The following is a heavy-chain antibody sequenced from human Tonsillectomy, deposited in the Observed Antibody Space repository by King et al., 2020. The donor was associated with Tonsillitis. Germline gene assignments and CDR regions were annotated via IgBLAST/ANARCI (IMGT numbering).Heavy chain of an antibody. CDR1: GGSISSYY. CDR2: IYYSGST. J-gene: IGHJ3*02. CDR3: ARGSTEAIAARNDAFDI. V-gene: IGHV4-59*01. D-gene: IGHD6-6*01. Sequence: VPLQESGPGLVKPSETLSLTCTVSGGSISSYYWSWLRQPPGKGLEWIGYIYYSGSTNYNPSLKSRVTISVDTSKNQFSLKLSSVTAADTAVYYCARGSTEAIAARNDAFDIWGQGTMVTVSS.